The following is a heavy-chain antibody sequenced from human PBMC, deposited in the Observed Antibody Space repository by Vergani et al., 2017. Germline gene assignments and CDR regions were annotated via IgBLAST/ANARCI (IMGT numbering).Heavy chain of an antibody. V-gene: IGHV3-30*03. D-gene: IGHD1/OR15-1a*01. CDR1: GFSFSTYG. Sequence: QVQLVESGVGVVQPGRSLRLSCAASGFSFSTYGMHWVRQAPGKGLEWVAVISNDGSNRYCVDSVKGRFSISRDNSENTLYLQMNSLQIEDTAMYYCAGGDLNWNIVNGAFDMWGQGTMVTVSS. CDR2: ISNDGSNR. J-gene: IGHJ3*02. CDR3: AGGDLNWNIVNGAFDM.